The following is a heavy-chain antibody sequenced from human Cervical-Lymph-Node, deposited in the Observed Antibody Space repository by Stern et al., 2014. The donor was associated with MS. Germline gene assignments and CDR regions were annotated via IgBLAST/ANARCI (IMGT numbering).Heavy chain of an antibody. CDR2: IYYRGPT. V-gene: IGHV4-31*03. D-gene: IGHD1-1*01. Sequence: QVQLQESGPGLVKPSQTLSLTCTVSGGSINNGDYYWSWVRQHPGKGLEWLGYIYYRGPTYYTPSLKGRLTISVDTSKRHFSLKLTSVTAADTAVYYCARELSGMYGMDVWGQGTTVTVSS. CDR1: GGSINNGDYY. CDR3: ARELSGMYGMDV. J-gene: IGHJ6*02.